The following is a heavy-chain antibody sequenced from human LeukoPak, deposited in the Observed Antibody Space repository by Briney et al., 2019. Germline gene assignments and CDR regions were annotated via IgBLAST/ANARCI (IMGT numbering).Heavy chain of an antibody. J-gene: IGHJ5*02. D-gene: IGHD2-21*02. V-gene: IGHV4-39*02. CDR2: LYYDGRT. CDR1: GGSITSTTYY. CDR3: VRRAGDWAVSWVDP. Sequence: PSETLSLTCTVSGGSITSTTYYWAWFRQPPGTGREWIGSLYYDGRTFYSPSLKSRVTISGDTAKNHLSLKLNSMTAADTAVYYCVRRAGDWAVSWVDPWGQGILVTVSS.